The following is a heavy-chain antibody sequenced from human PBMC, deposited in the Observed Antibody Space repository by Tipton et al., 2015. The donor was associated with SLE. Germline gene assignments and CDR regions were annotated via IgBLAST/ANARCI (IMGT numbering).Heavy chain of an antibody. D-gene: IGHD1-7*01. CDR3: ARERWNYGHAFDI. J-gene: IGHJ3*02. CDR2: ITSSSTYI. Sequence: SLRLSCAASGFTFSHYSMNWVRQAPGKGLEWVSSITSSSTYIYYADSLKGRFTISRDDAKHSLYLQMNSLRDEDTAVYYCARERWNYGHAFDIWGQGTMVTVSS. CDR1: GFTFSHYS. V-gene: IGHV3-21*01.